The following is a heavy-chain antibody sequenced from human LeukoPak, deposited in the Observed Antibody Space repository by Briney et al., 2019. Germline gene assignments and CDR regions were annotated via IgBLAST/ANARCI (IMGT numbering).Heavy chain of an antibody. J-gene: IGHJ4*02. D-gene: IGHD3-22*01. CDR3: ARDWGLYDSSGYGV. Sequence: GGSLRLSCAASGFTFSSYSMNWVRQAPGKGLEWVSSISSSSSYIYYADSVKGRFTISRDNAKNSLYLQMNSLRAEDTAVYYCARDWGLYDSSGYGVWGQGTLVTVPS. CDR2: ISSSSSYI. CDR1: GFTFSSYS. V-gene: IGHV3-21*01.